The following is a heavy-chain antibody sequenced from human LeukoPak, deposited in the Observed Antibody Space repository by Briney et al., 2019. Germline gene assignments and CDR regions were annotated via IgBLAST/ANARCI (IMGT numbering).Heavy chain of an antibody. CDR2: INTNTANP. V-gene: IGHV7-4-1*02. Sequence: ASVTVSCKASGYTFTTYAMNWVRQAPGQGLEWMGWINTNTANPTYAQGFTGRFVFSLDTSVSTAYLQINSLKAEDTAVYYCAREGWDSSSTGGYWGQGTLVTVSS. D-gene: IGHD6-13*01. CDR1: GYTFTTYA. J-gene: IGHJ4*02. CDR3: AREGWDSSSTGGY.